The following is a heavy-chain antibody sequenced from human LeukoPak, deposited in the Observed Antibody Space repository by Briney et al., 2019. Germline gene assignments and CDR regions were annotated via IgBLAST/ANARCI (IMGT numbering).Heavy chain of an antibody. J-gene: IGHJ4*02. D-gene: IGHD3-3*01. CDR1: GGSMRSNNYY. CDR2: IYYSEST. CDR3: ARRSDFWSGYYTGVNFDY. V-gene: IGHV4-39*01. Sequence: SETLSLTCTVSGGSMRSNNYYWGWIRQPPGKGREGNGSIYYSESTYYNPSLKSRVTISIYTSKNQFSLRLSSVTAADTAVYYCARRSDFWSGYYTGVNFDYWGQGTLVTVSS.